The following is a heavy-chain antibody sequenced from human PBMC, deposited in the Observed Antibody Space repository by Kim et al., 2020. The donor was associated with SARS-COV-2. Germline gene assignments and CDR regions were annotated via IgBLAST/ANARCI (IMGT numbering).Heavy chain of an antibody. D-gene: IGHD3-22*01. CDR3: AKDLSRITMIAGAFDI. Sequence: SVKGRFTISRDNSKNTLYLQMNSLRAEDTAVYYCAKDLSRITMIAGAFDIWGQGTMVTVSS. V-gene: IGHV3-23*01. J-gene: IGHJ3*02.